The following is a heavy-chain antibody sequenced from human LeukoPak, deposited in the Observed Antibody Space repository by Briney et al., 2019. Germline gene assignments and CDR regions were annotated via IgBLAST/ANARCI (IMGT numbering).Heavy chain of an antibody. CDR2: INHSGST. D-gene: IGHD2-2*01. J-gene: IGHJ6*02. CDR3: ARVPYCSSTSCYQDYYYGMDV. V-gene: IGHV4-34*01. CDR1: GGPFSGYY. Sequence: SETLSLTCAVYGGPFSGYYWSWIRQPPGKGLEWIGEINHSGSTNYNPSLKSRVTISVDTSKNQFSLKLSSVTAADTAVYYCARVPYCSSTSCYQDYYYGMDVWGQGTTVTVSS.